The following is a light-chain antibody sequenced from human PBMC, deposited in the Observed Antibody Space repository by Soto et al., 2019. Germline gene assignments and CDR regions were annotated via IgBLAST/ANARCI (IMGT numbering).Light chain of an antibody. Sequence: QSALTQPPSASGSPGQSVTISCTGTSSDVGGYNYVSWYQQHTGKAPKLMIYEVSKRPSGVPDRFSGSKSGNTASLTVSGLQAEDEADYYYSSFAGSDNPFVFGTGTKLTVL. J-gene: IGLJ1*01. CDR3: SSFAGSDNPFV. V-gene: IGLV2-8*01. CDR1: SSDVGGYNY. CDR2: EVS.